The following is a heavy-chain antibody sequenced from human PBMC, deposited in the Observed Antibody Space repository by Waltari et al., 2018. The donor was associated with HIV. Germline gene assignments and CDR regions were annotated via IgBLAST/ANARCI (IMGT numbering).Heavy chain of an antibody. CDR3: VRGGRVAAPYYGMDV. Sequence: VQLQESGPGLVKPSQTLSLACSVSGGSVSTGDYYWTWIRKSPGKGLEWLGHIFYTAGSYYNPSLGNRVSASLDKANNQISLTLRSVTAADTAIYYCVRGGRVAAPYYGMDVWGPGTTVIVAS. J-gene: IGHJ6*02. D-gene: IGHD6-13*01. V-gene: IGHV4-30-4*08. CDR2: IFYTAGS. CDR1: GGSVSTGDYY.